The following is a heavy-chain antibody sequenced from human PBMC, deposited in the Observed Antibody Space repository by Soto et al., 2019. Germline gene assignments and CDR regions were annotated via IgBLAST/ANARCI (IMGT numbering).Heavy chain of an antibody. V-gene: IGHV4-59*01. D-gene: IGHD5-18*01. CDR3: ARISSVDPYGYVNGGLDV. CDR2: FYHSGNS. CDR1: GGSSRSYY. Sequence: SETLSLACSVSGGSSRSYYGSWIRQSPEKGLEWIGYFYHSGNSNYNPSLKSRVTISVDTSKNQLSLSLRSVTAADTAVYFCARISSVDPYGYVNGGLDVWGQGTTVTVSS. J-gene: IGHJ6*02.